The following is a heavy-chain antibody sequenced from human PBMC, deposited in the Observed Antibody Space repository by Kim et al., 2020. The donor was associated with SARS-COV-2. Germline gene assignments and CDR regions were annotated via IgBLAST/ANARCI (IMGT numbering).Heavy chain of an antibody. Sequence: GGSLRLSCAASGFTFSSYAMSWVRQAPGKGLEWVSAISGSGGSTYYADSVKGRFTISRDNSKNTLYLQMNSLRAEDTAVYYCAKIGWFGELSGRGAGYYGMDVWGQGTTVTVSS. D-gene: IGHD3-10*01. V-gene: IGHV3-23*01. CDR1: GFTFSSYA. CDR2: ISGSGGST. CDR3: AKIGWFGELSGRGAGYYGMDV. J-gene: IGHJ6*02.